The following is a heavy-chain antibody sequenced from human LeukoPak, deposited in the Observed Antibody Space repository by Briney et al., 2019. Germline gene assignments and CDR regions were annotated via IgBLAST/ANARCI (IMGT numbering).Heavy chain of an antibody. V-gene: IGHV3-30*03. CDR2: ISYDERGK. CDR1: GFGFNYYG. J-gene: IGHJ1*01. Sequence: GGSLRLSCAASGFGFNYYGMVWFRQSPGKGLEWVATISYDERGKHYADSVQGRYTISRDNSKSVLYLQLDYLRPEDTAVYYCSTDGTPKFEHWGQGTLVTVSS. D-gene: IGHD3-16*01. CDR3: STDGTPKFEH.